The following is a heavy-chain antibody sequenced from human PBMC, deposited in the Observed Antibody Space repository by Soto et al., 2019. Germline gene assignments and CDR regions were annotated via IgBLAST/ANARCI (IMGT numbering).Heavy chain of an antibody. V-gene: IGHV1-69*02. D-gene: IGHD1-1*01. CDR1: GGTFSSYT. J-gene: IGHJ6*02. Sequence: QVQLVQSGAEVKKPGSSVKVSCKASGGTFSSYTISWVRQAPGQGLEWMGRIIPILGMANYAQKFQGRVTISADKSTSTAYMELSSLRSEDTVVYYCARSGAGTTRYGMDVWGQGTTVTVSS. CDR3: ARSGAGTTRYGMDV. CDR2: IIPILGMA.